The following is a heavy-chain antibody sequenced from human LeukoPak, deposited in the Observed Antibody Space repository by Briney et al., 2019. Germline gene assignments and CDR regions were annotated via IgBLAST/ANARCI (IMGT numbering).Heavy chain of an antibody. Sequence: SETLSLTCAVYGGSFSGYYWSWMRQPPGKGLEWIGEINHSGSTNYNPSLKSRVTISVDTSKNQFSLKLSSVTAADTAVYYCARGSLTGSTDYWGQGTLVTVSS. V-gene: IGHV4-34*01. CDR1: GGSFSGYY. J-gene: IGHJ4*02. D-gene: IGHD3-9*01. CDR2: INHSGST. CDR3: ARGSLTGSTDY.